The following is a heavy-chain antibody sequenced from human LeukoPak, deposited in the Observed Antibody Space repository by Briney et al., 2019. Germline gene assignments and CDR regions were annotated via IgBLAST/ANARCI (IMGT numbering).Heavy chain of an antibody. D-gene: IGHD5-18*01. Sequence: GRSLRLSCAASGFTFSSYAMHWVRQAPGKGLEWVAVISYDGSNKYYADSVKGRFTISRDNSKNTLYLQMNSLRAEDTAVYYCARDDNSYGYVSSFDYWGQGTLVTVSS. V-gene: IGHV3-30*04. J-gene: IGHJ4*02. CDR1: GFTFSSYA. CDR3: ARDDNSYGYVSSFDY. CDR2: ISYDGSNK.